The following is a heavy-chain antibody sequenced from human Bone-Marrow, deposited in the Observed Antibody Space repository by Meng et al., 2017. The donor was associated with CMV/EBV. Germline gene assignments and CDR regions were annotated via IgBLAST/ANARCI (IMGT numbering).Heavy chain of an antibody. D-gene: IGHD6-19*01. CDR3: ARDFLWLAD. CDR2: IDCNGDST. V-gene: IGHV3-20*04. J-gene: IGHJ4*02. CDR1: GFGFDAYD. Sequence: GESLKISCVASGFGFDAYDMSWVRQAPGKGLEWVSGIDCNGDSTGYADSVKGRFTISRDNSKNTLYLQMNSLRAEDTAVYYCARDFLWLADWGQGTLVTVSS.